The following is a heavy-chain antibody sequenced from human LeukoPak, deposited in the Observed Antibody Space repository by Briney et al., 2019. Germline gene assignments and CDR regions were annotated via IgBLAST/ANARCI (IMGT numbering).Heavy chain of an antibody. CDR3: ARQTTETYYFDY. V-gene: IGHV4-38-2*02. CDR1: GYSISSGYY. J-gene: IGHJ4*02. Sequence: SETLSLTCTVSGYSISSGYYWGWIRQPPGKGLEWIGSIYHSGSTYYNPSLKSRVTISVDTSKNQSSLKLSSVTAADTAVYYCARQTTETYYFDYWGQGTLVTVSS. D-gene: IGHD4-17*01. CDR2: IYHSGST.